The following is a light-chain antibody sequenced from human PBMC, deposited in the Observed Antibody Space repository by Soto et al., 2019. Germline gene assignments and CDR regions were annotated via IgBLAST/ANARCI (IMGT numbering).Light chain of an antibody. Sequence: EIVLTQSPGTLSLSPGERATLSCRASQSVSSSYLAWYQQKPGQAPRLLIYGASSRATGIPDRFSGNGSGTDFTLTISRLEPEDFAVYYCQQYGSSPTTFGQGTKVDIK. CDR2: GAS. J-gene: IGKJ1*01. CDR1: QSVSSSY. V-gene: IGKV3-20*01. CDR3: QQYGSSPTT.